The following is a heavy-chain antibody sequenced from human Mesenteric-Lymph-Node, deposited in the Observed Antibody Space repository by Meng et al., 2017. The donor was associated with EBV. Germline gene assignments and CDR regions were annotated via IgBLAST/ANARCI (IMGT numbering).Heavy chain of an antibody. D-gene: IGHD6-19*01. CDR3: ARVEQWLLYFDY. V-gene: IGHV4-30-4*01. CDR1: CVSINIGGYS. J-gene: IGHJ4*02. Sequence: LHEWDPRLVPPFETLSPTCAVSCVSINIGGYSWTCVRQPPGKGLEWIGYIYYSGDTYYNPSLKSRITMSIDTSKNEFYLKLTSVTAADTAVYYCARVEQWLLYFDYWGQGTLVTVSS. CDR2: IYYSGDT.